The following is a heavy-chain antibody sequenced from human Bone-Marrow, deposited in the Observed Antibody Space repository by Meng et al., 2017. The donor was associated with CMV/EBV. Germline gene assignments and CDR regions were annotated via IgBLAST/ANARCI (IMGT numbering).Heavy chain of an antibody. D-gene: IGHD2-2*01. CDR1: GGTFSSYA. J-gene: IGHJ4*02. V-gene: IGHV1-2*02. CDR3: ARTQRVVVPAARIHPLGY. Sequence: ASVKVSCKASGGTFSSYAISWVRQAPGQGLEWMGWINPNSGGTNYAQKFQGRVTMTRDTSISTAYMELSRLRSDDTAVYYCARTQRVVVPAARIHPLGYWGQGTLVTASS. CDR2: INPNSGGT.